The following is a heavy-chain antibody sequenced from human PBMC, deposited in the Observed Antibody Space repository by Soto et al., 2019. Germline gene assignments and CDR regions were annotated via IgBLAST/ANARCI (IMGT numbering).Heavy chain of an antibody. CDR3: ARHIAAGYSSSWYTYYYGMDV. Sequence: GESLKISCKGSGYSFTSYWIGWVRQMPGKGLEWMGIIYPLDSDTRYSPSFQGQVTISADKSISTAYLQWSSLKASDTAMYYCARHIAAGYSSSWYTYYYGMDVWGQGTTVTVSS. V-gene: IGHV5-51*01. D-gene: IGHD6-13*01. CDR2: IYPLDSDT. CDR1: GYSFTSYW. J-gene: IGHJ6*02.